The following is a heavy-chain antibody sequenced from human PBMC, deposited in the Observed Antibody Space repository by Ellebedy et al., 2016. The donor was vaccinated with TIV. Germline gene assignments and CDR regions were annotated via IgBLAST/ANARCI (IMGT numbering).Heavy chain of an antibody. Sequence: MPSETLSLTCTVSGGSISSSNWWSWVRQTPGKGLEWIGEIYHSGSTNYNPSLKSRVTISVDTSKNQFSLKLSSVTAADTAVYYCASSGGSSSLTFMGLAFDPWGQGTLVTVSS. CDR2: IYHSGST. V-gene: IGHV4-4*02. CDR3: ASSGGSSSLTFMGLAFDP. D-gene: IGHD2-15*01. CDR1: GGSISSSNW. J-gene: IGHJ5*02.